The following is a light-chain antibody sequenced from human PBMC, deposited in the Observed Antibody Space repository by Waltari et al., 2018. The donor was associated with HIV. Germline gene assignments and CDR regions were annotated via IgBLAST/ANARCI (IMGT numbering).Light chain of an antibody. J-gene: IGKJ4*01. CDR2: DAT. CDR1: QSVSSY. Sequence: EIVLTQSPATLSLSPGERATLSCRASQSVSSYLAWYQQKPGQAPRLLIYDATQRATGIPARFSGSGSTTDITLTISSLEPEDFGIYYCQQRHNWPPLTFGGGTKVEI. V-gene: IGKV3-11*01. CDR3: QQRHNWPPLT.